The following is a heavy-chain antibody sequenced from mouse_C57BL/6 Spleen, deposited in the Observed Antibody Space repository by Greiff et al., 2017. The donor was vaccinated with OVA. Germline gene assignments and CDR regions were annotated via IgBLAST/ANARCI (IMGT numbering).Heavy chain of an antibody. CDR1: GYTFTDYE. CDR2: IDPETGGT. V-gene: IGHV1-15*01. J-gene: IGHJ3*01. D-gene: IGHD2-2*01. CDR3: TRVSTMVTPFAY. Sequence: VQLQESGAELVRPGASVTLSCKASGYTFTDYEMHWVKQTPVHGLEWIGAIDPETGGTDYNQKFKGKAILTADKSSSTAYMELRSLTSEDSAVYYCTRVSTMVTPFAYWGQGTLVTVSA.